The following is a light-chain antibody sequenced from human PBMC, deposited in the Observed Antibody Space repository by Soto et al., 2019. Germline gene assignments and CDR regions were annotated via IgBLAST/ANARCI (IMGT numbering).Light chain of an antibody. CDR2: DVG. CDR1: SSDIVGYNF. J-gene: IGLJ1*01. V-gene: IGLV2-14*03. Sequence: QSALTQPASVSVSPGQSITIACTGTSSDIVGYNFVSWYQHHPGKAPKLLIYDVGNRPPGVSNRFSGYKSGNTASLTISGLQAEDEAHYYCNSYRTVSTYVFGTGTKLTVL. CDR3: NSYRTVSTYV.